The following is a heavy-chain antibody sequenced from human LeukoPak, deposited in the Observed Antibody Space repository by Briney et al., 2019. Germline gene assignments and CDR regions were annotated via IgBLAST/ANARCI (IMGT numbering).Heavy chain of an antibody. J-gene: IGHJ4*02. CDR2: ISSSGSFI. V-gene: IGHV3-11*04. CDR1: TFTFSDYY. D-gene: IGHD5-18*01. CDR3: ARAGGGGYNYGLDY. Sequence: GGSLRLSCAASTFTFSDYYMSWIRQAPGKGLKWVSHISSSGSFIYYADSVKDRFTISRDNAKNSLDLQMNSLRDVDTAIYYCARAGGGGYNYGLDYWGQGILVAVSS.